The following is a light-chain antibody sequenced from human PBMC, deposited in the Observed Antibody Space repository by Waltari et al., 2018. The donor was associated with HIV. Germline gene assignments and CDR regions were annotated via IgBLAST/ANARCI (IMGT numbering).Light chain of an antibody. CDR1: PSTIGSNS. J-gene: IGLJ2*01. CDR3: ATWDDTMSVV. V-gene: IGLV1-44*01. Sequence: SPLTQTPSMSGAPGQRVNISCSGGPSTIGSNSVNWYRQLPGTAPKLLIYSNDPRPSSVPVRFSGSKSATSAFLVISGLQSDDEADYYCATWDDTMSVVFGGGTRLTVL. CDR2: SND.